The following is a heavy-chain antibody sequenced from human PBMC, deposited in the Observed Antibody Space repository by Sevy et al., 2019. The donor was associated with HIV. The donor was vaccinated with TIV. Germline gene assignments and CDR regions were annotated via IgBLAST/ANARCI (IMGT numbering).Heavy chain of an antibody. J-gene: IGHJ4*02. Sequence: GGSLRLSCAASGFTFSSCSMNWVRQAPGKGLEWVSSISSSSSYIYYADSVKGRFTISRDNAKNSLYLQMNSLRAEDTAVYYCARGVDSSSEYYFDYSGQRTLVTVSS. D-gene: IGHD6-6*01. CDR1: GFTFSSCS. V-gene: IGHV3-21*01. CDR2: ISSSSSYI. CDR3: ARGVDSSSEYYFDY.